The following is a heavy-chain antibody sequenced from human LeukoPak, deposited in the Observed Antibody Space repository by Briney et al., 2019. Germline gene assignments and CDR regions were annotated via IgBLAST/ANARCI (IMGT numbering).Heavy chain of an antibody. D-gene: IGHD3-9*01. CDR2: IYHSGST. CDR3: ASLNFDWLSDYYYYYYMDV. J-gene: IGHJ6*03. CDR1: GYFISSGYY. Sequence: SETLSLTCTVSGYFISSGYYWGWIRQPPGKGLDWIGSIYHSGSTYYNPSLKSRVTISVDTSKNQFSLKLSSVTAADTAVYYCASLNFDWLSDYYYYYYMDVWGKGTTVTISS. V-gene: IGHV4-38-2*02.